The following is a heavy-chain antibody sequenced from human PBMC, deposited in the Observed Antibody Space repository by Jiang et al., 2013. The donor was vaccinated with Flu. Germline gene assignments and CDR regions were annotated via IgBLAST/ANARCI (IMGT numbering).Heavy chain of an antibody. Sequence: RVIISVDTSKNQFSLKLRSVTAADTAVYYCARGVNWGDPSLLFDYWGQGTLVTVSS. J-gene: IGHJ4*02. V-gene: IGHV4-31*02. CDR3: ARGVNWGDPSLLFDY. D-gene: IGHD7-27*01.